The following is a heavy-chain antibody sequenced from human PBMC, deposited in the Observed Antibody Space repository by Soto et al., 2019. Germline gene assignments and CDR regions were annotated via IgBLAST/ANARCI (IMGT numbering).Heavy chain of an antibody. Sequence: QVHVVQSGAEMKSLGSSVKVSCQASGGTYSSYAFNWVRQAPGQGLEWMGGIIPVFETTNLAQKFQGRGTLTADESTTTAYMELSRLRSEDAAVYFCILGYSSSWKTFFDYWGQGTLVSVTS. CDR3: ILGYSSSWKTFFDY. D-gene: IGHD3-10*01. CDR2: IIPVFETT. J-gene: IGHJ4*02. CDR1: GGTYSSYA. V-gene: IGHV1-69*01.